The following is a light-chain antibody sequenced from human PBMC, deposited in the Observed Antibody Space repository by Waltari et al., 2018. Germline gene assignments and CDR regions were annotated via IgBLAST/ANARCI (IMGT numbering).Light chain of an antibody. Sequence: EIVLTQSPGTLSLSPGERATLSCRASQSVSSSYLAWYQQKPGQAPRLIIYGASSRATGIPDRFSGSGSGTDFTLTINGLQAEDVAVYYCQQVYSRPWTFGQGTRV. CDR2: GAS. CDR3: QQVYSRPWT. V-gene: IGKV3-20*01. CDR1: QSVSSSY. J-gene: IGKJ1*01.